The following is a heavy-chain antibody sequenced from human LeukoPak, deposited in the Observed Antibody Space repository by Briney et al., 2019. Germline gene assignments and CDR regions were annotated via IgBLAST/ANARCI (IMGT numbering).Heavy chain of an antibody. Sequence: SETLSLTCTVSGGSISSGDYYWSWIRQPPGKGLEWIGYIYYSGSTYYNPSLKSRVTISVDTSKNKFSLKLSSVTAADTAVYYCASGSYYDFWSGYYFDYWGQGTLVTVSS. J-gene: IGHJ4*02. CDR3: ASGSYYDFWSGYYFDY. D-gene: IGHD3-3*01. V-gene: IGHV4-30-4*08. CDR1: GGSISSGDYY. CDR2: IYYSGST.